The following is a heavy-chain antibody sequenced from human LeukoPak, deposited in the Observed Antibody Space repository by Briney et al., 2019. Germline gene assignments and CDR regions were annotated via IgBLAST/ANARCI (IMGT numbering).Heavy chain of an antibody. J-gene: IGHJ3*02. CDR3: ARGGTVVRGADDAFDI. V-gene: IGHV1-2*02. CDR1: GYTFTDYY. CDR2: INPNSGVT. D-gene: IGHD3-10*01. Sequence: GASVRVSCKASGYTFTDYYLHWVRQAPGQGLEWMGWINPNSGVTKYAENFQGRATMTRDTSISTVYMDLTRLRSDDTAVYSCARGGTVVRGADDAFDIWGQGTMVTVSS.